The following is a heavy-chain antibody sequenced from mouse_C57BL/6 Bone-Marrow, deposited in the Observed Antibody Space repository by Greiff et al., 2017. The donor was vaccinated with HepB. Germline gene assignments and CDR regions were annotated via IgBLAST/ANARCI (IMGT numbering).Heavy chain of an antibody. D-gene: IGHD2-2*01. CDR1: GFTFSSYA. J-gene: IGHJ2*01. V-gene: IGHV5-4*03. Sequence: EVKVEESGGGLVKPGGSLKLSCAASGFTFSSYAMSWVRQTPEKRLEWVATISDGGSYTYYPDNVKGRFTISRDNAKNNLYLQMSHLKSEDTAMYYCARSYGYDGYYFDYWGQGTTLTVSS. CDR2: ISDGGSYT. CDR3: ARSYGYDGYYFDY.